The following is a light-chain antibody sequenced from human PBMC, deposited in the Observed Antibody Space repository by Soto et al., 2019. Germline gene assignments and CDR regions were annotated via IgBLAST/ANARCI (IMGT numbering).Light chain of an antibody. J-gene: IGLJ3*02. V-gene: IGLV4-60*03. Sequence: QLVLTQSSSASASLGSSVNLTCTLSSGHNSYIIAWHQQRPGKAPRYLMKVENSGSYNKGSGVPDRFSGSSSGADRYLTISNLQSEDEADYYCETWDSNTRVFGGGTKVTVL. CDR1: SGHNSYI. CDR2: VENSGSY. CDR3: ETWDSNTRV.